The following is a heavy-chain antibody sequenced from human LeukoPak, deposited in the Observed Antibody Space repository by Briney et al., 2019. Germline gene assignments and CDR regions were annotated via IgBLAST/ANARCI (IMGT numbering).Heavy chain of an antibody. V-gene: IGHV3-33*01. J-gene: IGHJ5*02. CDR2: IWYDGSNK. D-gene: IGHD3-16*01. Sequence: PGGSLTLSCAASGFTFSSYGMHWVRQAPGKGLEWVAIIWYDGSNKYYADSVKGRFTISRENAKNTLYLQMNSLGAEDTAVYYCARTRTMPIAGGFDTWGQGSLVTVSS. CDR3: ARTRTMPIAGGFDT. CDR1: GFTFSSYG.